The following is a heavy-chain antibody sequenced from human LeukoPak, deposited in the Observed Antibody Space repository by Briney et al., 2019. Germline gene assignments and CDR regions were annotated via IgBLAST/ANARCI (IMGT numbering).Heavy chain of an antibody. CDR1: GGTFSSYA. CDR2: IIPILGIA. CDR3: ARLGYCSSTSCPDPDYYYYGMDV. J-gene: IGHJ6*02. Sequence: SVTVSCKASGGTFSSYAISWVRQAPGQGLEWMGRIIPILGIANYAQKFQGRVTITADKSTSTAYMELSSLRSEDTAVYYCARLGYCSSTSCPDPDYYYYGMDVWGQGTTVTVSS. D-gene: IGHD2-2*01. V-gene: IGHV1-69*04.